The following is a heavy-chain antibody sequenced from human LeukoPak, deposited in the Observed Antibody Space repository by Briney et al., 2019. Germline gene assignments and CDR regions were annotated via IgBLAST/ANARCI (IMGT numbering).Heavy chain of an antibody. J-gene: IGHJ6*03. CDR1: GFTFDDYG. Sequence: GGSLRLSCAASGFTFDDYGMSWVRQAPGKGLEWVSGINWNGGSTGYADSVKGRFTISRDNAKNSLYLQMNSLRAEDTALYYCARVSFEDIVVVPAAMQYYYYYMDVWGKGTTVTVSS. D-gene: IGHD2-2*01. CDR3: ARVSFEDIVVVPAAMQYYYYYMDV. V-gene: IGHV3-20*04. CDR2: INWNGGST.